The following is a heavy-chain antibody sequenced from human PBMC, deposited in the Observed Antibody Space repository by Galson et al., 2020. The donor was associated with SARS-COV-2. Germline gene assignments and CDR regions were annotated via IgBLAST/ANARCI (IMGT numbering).Heavy chain of an antibody. CDR3: ARALYSSSYYFDY. D-gene: IGHD6-6*01. CDR2: IWYDGSNK. CDR1: GFTFSSYG. J-gene: IGHJ4*02. V-gene: IGHV3-33*01. Sequence: GGSLRLSCAASGFTFSSYGMHWVRQAPGKGLEWVAVIWYDGSNKYYADSVKGRFTISRDNSKNTLYLQMNSLRAEDTAVYYCARALYSSSYYFDYWGQGTLVTVSS.